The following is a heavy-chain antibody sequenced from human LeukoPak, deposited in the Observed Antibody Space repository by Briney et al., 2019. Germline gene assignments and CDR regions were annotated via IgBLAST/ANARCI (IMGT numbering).Heavy chain of an antibody. CDR3: AREGRSFWYFLY. Sequence: GGSLRLSCAASGFTVSSNYMSWVRQAPGKGLEWVSVIYSGGNTYYADSVKGRFTISRDNSKNTLYLQMNSLRAEDTAVYYCAREGRSFWYFLYWGQGTLVTVSS. V-gene: IGHV3-53*01. J-gene: IGHJ4*02. CDR2: IYSGGNT. CDR1: GFTVSSNY.